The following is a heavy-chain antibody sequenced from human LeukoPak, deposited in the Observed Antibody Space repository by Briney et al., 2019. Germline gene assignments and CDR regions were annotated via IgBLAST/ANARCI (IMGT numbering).Heavy chain of an antibody. CDR1: GYTFTSYG. CDR2: ISAYNGNT. V-gene: IGHV1-18*01. D-gene: IGHD2-2*01. J-gene: IGHJ5*02. CDR3: VRDPSYIVVVSSTVTGFDP. Sequence: ASVTLSFKASGYTFTSYGISWVRQAPGQGLEWMGWISAYNGNTNHAQKLQGRVTMTTDTSTSTAYMELRSLRSDDTAVYYCVRDPSYIVVVSSTVTGFDPWGQGTLVTVSS.